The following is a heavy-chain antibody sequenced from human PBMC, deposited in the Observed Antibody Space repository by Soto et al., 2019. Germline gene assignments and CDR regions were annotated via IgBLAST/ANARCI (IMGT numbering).Heavy chain of an antibody. CDR1: GFTFSSYA. CDR3: AKVDTWIRYGMDV. D-gene: IGHD5-18*01. V-gene: IGHV3-23*01. J-gene: IGHJ6*02. Sequence: LRLSCAASGFTFSSYAMSWVRQAPGKGLEWVSAISGSGGSTYYADSVKGRFTISRDNSKNTLYLQMNSLRAEDTAVYYCAKVDTWIRYGMDVWGQGTTVTVSS. CDR2: ISGSGGST.